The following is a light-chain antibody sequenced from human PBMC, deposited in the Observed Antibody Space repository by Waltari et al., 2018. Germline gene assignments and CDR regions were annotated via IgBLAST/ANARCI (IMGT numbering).Light chain of an antibody. CDR2: DVT. CDR1: NSDGGGYNY. J-gene: IGLJ1*01. CDR3: NSYRNINTYV. Sequence: QSALTQPAFMSGSPGQSITIFCIGTNSDGGGYNYVSWYQQHPGKAPKLMIYDVTKRPSGVSNRFSGSKSGNTASLTISGLQAEDEADYYCNSYRNINTYVFGTGTKVTVL. V-gene: IGLV2-14*01.